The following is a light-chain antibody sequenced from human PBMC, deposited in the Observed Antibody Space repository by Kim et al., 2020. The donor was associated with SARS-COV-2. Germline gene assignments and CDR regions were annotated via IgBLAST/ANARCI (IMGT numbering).Light chain of an antibody. CDR3: QQYYSTPQT. Sequence: VTINCRSSQSVLYSSNNNNYLAWYQQKPVQPPKLLIYWASTRESGVPDRFSGSGSGTDFTLTISSLQAEDVAVYYCQQYYSTPQTFGQGTKVDIK. CDR1: QSVLYSSNNNNY. CDR2: WAS. V-gene: IGKV4-1*01. J-gene: IGKJ1*01.